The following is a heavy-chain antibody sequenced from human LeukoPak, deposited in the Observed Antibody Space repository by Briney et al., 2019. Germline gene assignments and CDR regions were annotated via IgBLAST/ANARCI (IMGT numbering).Heavy chain of an antibody. D-gene: IGHD5-12*01. CDR3: ARVGGYSGYAQS. J-gene: IGHJ4*02. CDR1: GGSFSGYY. Sequence: SETLSLTCAVYGGSFSGYYWGWIRQSPGKGLEWIGSIYHSGSTYYNPSLQSRITISVDTSKDQFSLKLSSVTAADTAVYYCARVGGYSGYAQSWGQGTLVTVSS. V-gene: IGHV4-38-2*01. CDR2: IYHSGST.